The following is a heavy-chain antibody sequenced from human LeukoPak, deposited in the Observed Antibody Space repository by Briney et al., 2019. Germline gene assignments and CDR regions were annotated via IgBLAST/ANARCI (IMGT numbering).Heavy chain of an antibody. J-gene: IGHJ4*02. D-gene: IGHD4-17*01. CDR3: TRNIRYGDYECY. V-gene: IGHV3-33*01. Sequence: GRSLRLSCAASGFTFSSYGMHWVRQAPGKGLEWVAVIWYDGSNKYYADSVKGRFTISRDNSKNTLYLQMNSLGAEDTAVYYCTRNIRYGDYECYWGQGTLVTVSS. CDR1: GFTFSSYG. CDR2: IWYDGSNK.